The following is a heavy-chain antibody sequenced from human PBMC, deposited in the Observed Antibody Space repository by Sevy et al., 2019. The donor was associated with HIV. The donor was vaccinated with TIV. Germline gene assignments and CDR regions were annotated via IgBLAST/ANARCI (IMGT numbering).Heavy chain of an antibody. CDR1: GFNVNDNY. V-gene: IGHV3-53*01. Sequence: GGSLRLSCAASGFNVNDNYMTWVRQAPGKGLEWVSIIHADGSSYYADSVKGRFTMSRDDSKNIVNLQMNSLRADDTAVYYCARDRRFCGNECYLYYYYGMDVWVQGTAVTVSS. J-gene: IGHJ6*02. CDR2: IHADGSS. CDR3: ARDRRFCGNECYLYYYYGMDV. D-gene: IGHD3-16*02.